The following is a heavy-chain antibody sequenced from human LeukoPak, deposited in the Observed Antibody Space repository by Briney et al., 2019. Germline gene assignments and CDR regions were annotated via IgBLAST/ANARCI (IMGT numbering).Heavy chain of an antibody. J-gene: IGHJ4*02. V-gene: IGHV3-66*01. CDR2: IFSHGET. D-gene: IGHD2-8*01. CDR1: GFAVGNNY. Sequence: GGSLRLSCAASGFAVGNNYMNWVRQAPGKGLEWVSLIFSHGETSYADSVKGRFTISRDNSKNTLYLQMNGLRVEDTAVYYCARDPPAVSINTYAWGQGTLVTVSS. CDR3: ARDPPAVSINTYA.